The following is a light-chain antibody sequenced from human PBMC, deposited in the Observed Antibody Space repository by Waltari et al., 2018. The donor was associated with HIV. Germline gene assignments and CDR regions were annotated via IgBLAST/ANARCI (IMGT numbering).Light chain of an antibody. CDR3: QSYDRILGDVV. CDR1: TSNFGAGHD. Sequence: QSVLTPPPPLPGPPGQRVTIPCTGSTSNFGAGHDVRWYQHLPGTAPKLLIHSSNNRPSGVPDRFSGSKSGTSASLAITGLRAEDEADYYCQSYDRILGDVVFGGGTKLTVL. J-gene: IGLJ2*01. V-gene: IGLV1-40*01. CDR2: SSN.